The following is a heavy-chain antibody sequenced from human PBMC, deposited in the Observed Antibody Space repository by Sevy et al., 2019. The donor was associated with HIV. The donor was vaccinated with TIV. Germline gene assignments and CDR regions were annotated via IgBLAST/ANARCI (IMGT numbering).Heavy chain of an antibody. CDR2: ITITSRYK. CDR3: AKVTSSWDGDFDY. J-gene: IGHJ4*02. Sequence: GGSLRLSCAASGFTFSSYTMNWVRQAPGKGLEWVSSITITSRYKNYADSVKGRFTISRDNANNSLYLQMNGLRGDDTAVYYCAKVTSSWDGDFDYWGQGTLVTVSS. D-gene: IGHD6-13*01. CDR1: GFTFSSYT. V-gene: IGHV3-21*01.